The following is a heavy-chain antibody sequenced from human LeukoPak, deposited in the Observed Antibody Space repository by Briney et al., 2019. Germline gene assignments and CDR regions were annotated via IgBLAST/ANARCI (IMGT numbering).Heavy chain of an antibody. J-gene: IGHJ6*03. CDR2: ISSSSSTI. V-gene: IGHV3-48*01. CDR1: GLTISSYS. Sequence: GGSLRLSCAASGLTISSYSMNWVRQAPGKGLQWVSYISSSSSTIYYADSVKGRFTISRDNAKNSLYLQMNSLRAEDTAVYYCASKGPDKPYYYYYYMDVWGKGTTVTVSS. CDR3: ASKGPDKPYYYYYYMDV.